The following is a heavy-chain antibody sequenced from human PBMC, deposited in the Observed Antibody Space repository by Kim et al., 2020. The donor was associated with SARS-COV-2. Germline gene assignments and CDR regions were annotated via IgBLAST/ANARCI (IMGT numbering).Heavy chain of an antibody. CDR1: GYSITNA. Sequence: ASVKVSCKASGYSITNAMHWLRQAPGQRLAWMGWINDGNGDTKYSQKFQGRVIITRDTSANTAYMDLSSLRSEDTAVYYCARGFEGSFDYWGQGTLVTVSS. CDR3: ARGFEGSFDY. CDR2: INDGNGDT. D-gene: IGHD3-10*01. J-gene: IGHJ4*02. V-gene: IGHV1-3*01.